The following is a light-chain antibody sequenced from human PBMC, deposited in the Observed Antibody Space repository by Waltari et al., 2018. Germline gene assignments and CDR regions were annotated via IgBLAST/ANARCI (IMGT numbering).Light chain of an antibody. CDR3: NSYTNSGTYV. J-gene: IGLJ1*01. V-gene: IGLV2-14*03. CDR1: RSDVGTHNY. CDR2: DVS. Sequence: QSALTQPASVSGSPGQSITISCTGTRSDVGTHNYVSWYQQRPGKAPDLIIFDVSNRPSVFSIRFPGPNAGNPAPLTTSGRQAEDDADYFCNSYTNSGTYVFGSGTKVTVL.